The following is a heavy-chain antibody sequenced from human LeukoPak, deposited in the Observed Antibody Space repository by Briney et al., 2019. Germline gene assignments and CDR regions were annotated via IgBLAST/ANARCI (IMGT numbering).Heavy chain of an antibody. V-gene: IGHV1-2*02. CDR3: ARSRIAARQSAAMIVVGLASADGLSWRGPLFDY. CDR2: INPNSGGT. CDR1: GYTFTGYY. Sequence: GASVKVSCKASGYTFTGYYMHWVRQAPGQGLEWMGCINPNSGGTNYAQKFQGRVTMTRDTSISTAYMELSRLRSDDTAVYYCARSRIAARQSAAMIVVGLASADGLSWRGPLFDYWGQGTLVTVSS. J-gene: IGHJ4*02. D-gene: IGHD6-6*01.